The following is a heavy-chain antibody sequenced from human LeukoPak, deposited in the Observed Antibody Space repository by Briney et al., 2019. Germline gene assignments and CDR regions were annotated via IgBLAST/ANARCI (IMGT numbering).Heavy chain of an antibody. CDR1: GFTFSRYA. D-gene: IGHD2-21*02. CDR2: IFYDGSYK. Sequence: GRSLRLSCAASGFTFSRYAMHWVRQAPGKGLEWVAIIFYDGSYKYFADSVKGRFTISRDNSKNTLFLQMNSLISEDTAVYYCVRSCTGDCYVRYSDYWGQGTLVIVSS. V-gene: IGHV3-30*03. CDR3: VRSCTGDCYVRYSDY. J-gene: IGHJ4*02.